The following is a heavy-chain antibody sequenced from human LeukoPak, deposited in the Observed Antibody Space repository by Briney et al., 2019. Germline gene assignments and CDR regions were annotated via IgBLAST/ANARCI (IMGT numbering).Heavy chain of an antibody. CDR2: IYYSGST. D-gene: IGHD5-18*01. V-gene: IGHV4-31*03. CDR3: ARAPVLGYSYGQYYFDY. Sequence: SETLPLTCTVSGGSISSGDYYWSWIRQHPGKGLEWIGYIYYSGSTYYNPSLKSRVTISVDTSKNQFSLKLSSVTAADTAVYYCARAPVLGYSYGQYYFDYWGQGTLVTVSS. J-gene: IGHJ4*02. CDR1: GGSISSGDYY.